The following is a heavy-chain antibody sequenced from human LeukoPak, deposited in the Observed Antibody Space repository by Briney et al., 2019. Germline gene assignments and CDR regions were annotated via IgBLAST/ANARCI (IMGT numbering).Heavy chain of an antibody. CDR1: GGSISSYY. D-gene: IGHD3-22*01. J-gene: IGHJ5*02. CDR3: ARDSSGYYRGWFDP. Sequence: SETLSLTCTVSGGSISSYYWSWIRQPPGKGLEWIGYIYYSRSTNYNPSLNSRVTISVDTSKNQFSLKLSSVTAADTAVYYCARDSSGYYRGWFDPWGQGTLVTVSS. CDR2: IYYSRST. V-gene: IGHV4-59*01.